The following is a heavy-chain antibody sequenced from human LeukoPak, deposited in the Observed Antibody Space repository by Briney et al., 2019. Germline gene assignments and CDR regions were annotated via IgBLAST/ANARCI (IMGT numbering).Heavy chain of an antibody. V-gene: IGHV3-23*01. CDR3: AKFFAPSGGASGWPWTMDN. Sequence: GGSLRLSCAASEFTFSSYAMTWVRQAAGKGLGWVAAISGSGGTKYYADSAKGRFTISRDNSENNLYLQMNSLRAEDTAIYYCAKFFAPSGGASGWPWTMDNWGQGALVTVSS. CDR2: ISGSGGTK. CDR1: EFTFSSYA. D-gene: IGHD6-19*01. J-gene: IGHJ4*02.